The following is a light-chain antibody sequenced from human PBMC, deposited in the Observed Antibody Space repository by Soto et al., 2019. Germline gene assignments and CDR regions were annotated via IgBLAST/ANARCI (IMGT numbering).Light chain of an antibody. J-gene: IGLJ1*01. CDR2: EAT. Sequence: QSVLTQPASVSGSPGQSITISCTGTSSDVGSYDLVSWYQQHPGKAPKLMIYEATKRPSGVSVRFSGSKSGNTASLTISGLQAEDEADYYCFSYAGASTYVFGIGTKATVL. CDR3: FSYAGASTYV. CDR1: SSDVGSYDL. V-gene: IGLV2-23*01.